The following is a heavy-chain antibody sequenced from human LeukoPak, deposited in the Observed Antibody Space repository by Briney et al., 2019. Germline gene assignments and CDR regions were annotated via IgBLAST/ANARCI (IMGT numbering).Heavy chain of an antibody. J-gene: IGHJ6*02. V-gene: IGHV1-8*01. D-gene: IGHD2-15*01. CDR2: MNPNSGNT. Sequence: ASVKVSCKASGYTFTSYDINWVRQATGQGLEWMGWMNPNSGNTGYAQKFQGRVTMTRNTSISTAYMELSSLRSEDTAVYYCARGYCSGGSRYSWYLYYYYGMDVWGQGTTVTVSS. CDR1: GYTFTSYD. CDR3: ARGYCSGGSRYSWYLYYYYGMDV.